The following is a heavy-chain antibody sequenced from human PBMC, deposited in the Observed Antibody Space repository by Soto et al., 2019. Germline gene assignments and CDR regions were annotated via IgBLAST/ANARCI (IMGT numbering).Heavy chain of an antibody. CDR3: ARGGGIIYYGMDV. J-gene: IGHJ6*02. D-gene: IGHD3-16*01. V-gene: IGHV4-59*01. Sequence: SETLSLTCTVSGGSISSYYWSWIRQPPGKGLEWIGYIYYSGSTNYNPSLKSRVTISVDTSKNQFSLKLSSVTAADSAVYYCARGGGIIYYGMDVWGQGTTVTVSS. CDR2: IYYSGST. CDR1: GGSISSYY.